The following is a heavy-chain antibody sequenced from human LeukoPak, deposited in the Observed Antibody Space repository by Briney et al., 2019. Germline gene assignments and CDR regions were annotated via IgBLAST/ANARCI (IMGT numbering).Heavy chain of an antibody. J-gene: IGHJ4*02. CDR1: GYTFTRYY. V-gene: IGHV1-46*01. CDR2: INPTGGTT. D-gene: IGHD6-25*01. Sequence: ASVKVSCKASGYTFTRYYIQWVRQAPGQGLEGMGLINPTGGTTSYAQNFQGRVTITTDTSTSTVYMELSSLRSQDPAVYYCARLGGSVGYESVLDYWGQGTLVTVSS. CDR3: ARLGGSVGYESVLDY.